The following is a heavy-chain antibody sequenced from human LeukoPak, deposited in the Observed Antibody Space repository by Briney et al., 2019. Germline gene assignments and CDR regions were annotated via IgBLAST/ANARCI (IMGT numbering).Heavy chain of an antibody. CDR2: VYDIGST. CDR1: GGSFSGYY. D-gene: IGHD6-19*01. V-gene: IGHV4-59*01. Sequence: SETLSLTCAVYGGSFSGYYWTWIRQTPGKGLEWIGYVYDIGSTKYNPSLKSRVTISVDTSKNQFSLKLSSVTAADTAVYYCARVSSGWYLDAFDIWGQGTMVTVSS. J-gene: IGHJ3*02. CDR3: ARVSSGWYLDAFDI.